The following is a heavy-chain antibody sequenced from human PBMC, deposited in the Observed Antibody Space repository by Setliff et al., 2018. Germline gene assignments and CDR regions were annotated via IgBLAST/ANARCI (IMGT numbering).Heavy chain of an antibody. J-gene: IGHJ4*02. CDR1: GYTFSRNY. Sequence: GASVKVSCKAYGYTFSRNYITWVRQAPGQGPEWMGWINPNAGGTNYAQKFQGRVTMTGDTSISTAYMELARLTSDDTAVYYCARDVVVGITPRLSFHFWGQGTLVTVSS. CDR3: ARDVVVGITPRLSFHF. D-gene: IGHD2-21*01. V-gene: IGHV1-2*02. CDR2: INPNAGGT.